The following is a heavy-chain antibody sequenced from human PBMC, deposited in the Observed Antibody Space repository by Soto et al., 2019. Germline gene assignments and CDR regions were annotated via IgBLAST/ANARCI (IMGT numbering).Heavy chain of an antibody. V-gene: IGHV4-31*03. CDR2: IYYSGST. J-gene: IGHJ5*02. CDR1: GGSISSGGYY. Sequence: QVQLQESGPGLVKPSQTLSLTCTVSGGSISSGGYYWSWIRQHPGKGLEGIGYIYYSGSTYYNPSLKSRVTISVDTSKNQFSLKLSSVTAAETAVYYCARLSLTGIAAAGTPGGWFDPWGQGTLVTVSS. CDR3: ARLSLTGIAAAGTPGGWFDP. D-gene: IGHD6-13*01.